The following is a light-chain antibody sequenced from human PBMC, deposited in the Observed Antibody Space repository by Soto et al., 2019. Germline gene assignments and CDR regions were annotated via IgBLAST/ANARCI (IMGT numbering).Light chain of an antibody. CDR3: QQYNKWPPWT. CDR2: AAS. CDR1: QSIGSN. V-gene: IGKV3-15*01. Sequence: EIVMTQSPATLSVSPGERATLSCRASQSIGSNLAWYPQKPGQAPRLLIYAASIRASDVPARFGGSGSGTEFTLAISGLQSDDFAVYFCQQYNKWPPWTFGHGTKVEIK. J-gene: IGKJ1*01.